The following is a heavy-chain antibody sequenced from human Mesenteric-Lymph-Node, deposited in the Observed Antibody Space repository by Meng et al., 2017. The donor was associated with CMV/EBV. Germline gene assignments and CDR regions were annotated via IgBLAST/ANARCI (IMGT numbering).Heavy chain of an antibody. CDR2: TYYRSEWYN. Sequence: AIFGDSDSTNRAAWNWIRQSPSRGLEWLGRTYYRSEWYNDYAVSVRGRITINPDTSRNHFSLQLTSLTPEDTAVYYCAREAARSFATWGQGTLVTVSS. V-gene: IGHV6-1*01. D-gene: IGHD6-6*01. CDR1: GDSDSTNRAA. J-gene: IGHJ5*02. CDR3: AREAARSFAT.